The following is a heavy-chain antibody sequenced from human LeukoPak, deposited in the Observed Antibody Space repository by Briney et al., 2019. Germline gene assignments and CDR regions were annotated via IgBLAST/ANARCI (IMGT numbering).Heavy chain of an antibody. V-gene: IGHV4-34*01. CDR2: INHSGST. Sequence: SETLSLTCAVYGGSFSGSYWSWIRQPPGKGLEWIGEINHSGSTNYNPSLKRRATISVDTSKNQFSLKLSSVTAADTAVYYCARAAGRDTTSGLDFDYWGQGILVTVSS. CDR1: GGSFSGSY. CDR3: ARAAGRDTTSGLDFDY. J-gene: IGHJ4*02. D-gene: IGHD1-26*01.